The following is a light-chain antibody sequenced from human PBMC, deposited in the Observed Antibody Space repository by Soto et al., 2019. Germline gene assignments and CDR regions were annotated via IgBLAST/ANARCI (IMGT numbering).Light chain of an antibody. CDR2: EVV. CDR1: SSDVGGY. Sequence: QSVLTQPASVSGSPGQPITISCTGTSSDVGGYVSWYQQHPGKAPKLIIFEVVNRPSGVSNRFSGSKSGDTASLTISGLQAEDEADYYCSSYTDTSTLVFGTGTQLTVL. J-gene: IGLJ1*01. CDR3: SSYTDTSTLV. V-gene: IGLV2-14*01.